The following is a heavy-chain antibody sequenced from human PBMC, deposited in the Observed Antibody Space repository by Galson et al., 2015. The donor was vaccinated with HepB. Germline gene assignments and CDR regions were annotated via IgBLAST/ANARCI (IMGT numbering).Heavy chain of an antibody. V-gene: IGHV3-33*06. D-gene: IGHD1-26*01. CDR2: IWNDGSER. CDR1: GFTFRSYG. J-gene: IGHJ6*02. CDR3: PKDGILGTTTQSKGMDV. Sequence: SLRLSCAVSGFTFRSYGMQWVRQAPGKGLEWVAVIWNDGSERHYGDSVRGRFTISRDNSKNTLYLQMDSLRPEDTAVYYCPKDGILGTTTQSKGMDVWGQGTTVTVSS.